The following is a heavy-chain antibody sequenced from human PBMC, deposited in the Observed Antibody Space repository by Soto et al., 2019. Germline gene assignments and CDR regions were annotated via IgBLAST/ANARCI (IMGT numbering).Heavy chain of an antibody. CDR3: ARHGGDVVVVRD. V-gene: IGHV4-4*08. Sequence: QVQLQESGPGLVKPSETLSLICTVSGGSLGDHYWTWIRQPPGKGLEWLGYISTTGVTNYNSSLKSGLTMSIDASKNQFSLNLNSVTAADTAIYFCARHGGDVVVVRDWGQGTQVTVSS. J-gene: IGHJ4*02. CDR1: GGSLGDHY. D-gene: IGHD2-21*01. CDR2: ISTTGVT.